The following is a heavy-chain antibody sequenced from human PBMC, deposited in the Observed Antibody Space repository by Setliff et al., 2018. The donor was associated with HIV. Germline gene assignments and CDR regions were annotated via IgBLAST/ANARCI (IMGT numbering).Heavy chain of an antibody. Sequence: PSEILSLTCTVSGGSISSSDYYWGWIRQPPGKGLEWIGSIFYTGSTYYNPSLKSRVTISVDTSKNQFSLILNSVTAADTAVYYCARRFGRALPDWGQGTLVTVSS. V-gene: IGHV4-39*01. J-gene: IGHJ4*02. D-gene: IGHD1-26*01. CDR2: IFYTGST. CDR1: GGSISSSDYY. CDR3: ARRFGRALPD.